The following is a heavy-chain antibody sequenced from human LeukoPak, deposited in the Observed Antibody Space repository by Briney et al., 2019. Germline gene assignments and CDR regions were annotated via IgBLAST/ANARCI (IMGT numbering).Heavy chain of an antibody. Sequence: GRSPRLSCAASGFTFSSYEMNWVRQAPGKGLEWVSYISSSGSTINYADSVKGRFTISRDNAKNSLYLQMNSLRAEDTAVYYCARFESRGEVGLDVWGKGTTVTVSS. CDR1: GFTFSSYE. D-gene: IGHD3-3*01. J-gene: IGHJ6*04. CDR3: ARFESRGEVGLDV. V-gene: IGHV3-48*03. CDR2: ISSSGSTI.